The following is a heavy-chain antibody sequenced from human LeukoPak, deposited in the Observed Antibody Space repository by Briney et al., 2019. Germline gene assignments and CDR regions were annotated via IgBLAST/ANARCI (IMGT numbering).Heavy chain of an antibody. Sequence: GASVKVSCKASGYTFTSYGISWVRQAPGQGLEWMGWISAYNGNTNYAQKLQGRVTMTTDTSTSTAYMELRSLRSEDTAVYYCATARWTSAVWGSYRYYFDYWGQGTLVTVSS. J-gene: IGHJ4*02. CDR2: ISAYNGNT. CDR1: GYTFTSYG. V-gene: IGHV1-18*01. D-gene: IGHD3-16*02. CDR3: ATARWTSAVWGSYRYYFDY.